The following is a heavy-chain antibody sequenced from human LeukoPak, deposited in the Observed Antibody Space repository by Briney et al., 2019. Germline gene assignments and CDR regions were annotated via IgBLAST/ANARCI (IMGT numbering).Heavy chain of an antibody. V-gene: IGHV3-53*01. J-gene: IGHJ4*02. CDR1: GFTVSNNY. CDR2: IYIDGRT. Sequence: GGSLRLSCTASGFTVSNNYMTWVRQAPGKGLEWVSLIYIDGRTYYADSVKGRFTVSRDNSKNTLYLQMNSLRAEDTAVYYCARRSWIQLWLLFDYWGQGTLVTVSS. D-gene: IGHD5-18*01. CDR3: ARRSWIQLWLLFDY.